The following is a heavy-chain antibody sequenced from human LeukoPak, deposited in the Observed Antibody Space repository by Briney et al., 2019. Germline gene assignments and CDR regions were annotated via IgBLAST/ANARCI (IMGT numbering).Heavy chain of an antibody. CDR2: IISNLGTA. V-gene: IGHV1-69*06. J-gene: IGHJ6*03. Sequence: TEKVSCKASGDTFSNYAIIWVRQAPGQGLEWMGGIISNLGTANYAPKFQDRVTTIADKATSTAYMDMSGMRSEGTAVYYCARDRSYCSDAVCYSYYYMDVWGSGITVTVSS. CDR3: ARDRSYCSDAVCYSYYYMDV. CDR1: GDTFSNYA. D-gene: IGHD2-8*01.